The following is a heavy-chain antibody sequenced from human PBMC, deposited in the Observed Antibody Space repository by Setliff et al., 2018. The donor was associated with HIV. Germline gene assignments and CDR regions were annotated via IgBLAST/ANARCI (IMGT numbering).Heavy chain of an antibody. CDR2: MSHSGST. CDR1: GGSISSGTYY. D-gene: IGHD4-17*01. CDR3: ASSTTVVTPFFDY. J-gene: IGHJ4*02. Sequence: SETLSLTCSVSGGSISSGTYYWGWIRQPPGKGLEWIGSMSHSGSTLYNPSLKSRVTISVDTSRNQFSLNLTSVTAADTAVYYCASSTTVVTPFFDYWGQGTLVTVSS. V-gene: IGHV4-39*07.